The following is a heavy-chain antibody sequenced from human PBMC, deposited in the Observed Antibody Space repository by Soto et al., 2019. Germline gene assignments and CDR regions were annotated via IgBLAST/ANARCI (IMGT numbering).Heavy chain of an antibody. CDR2: IWYDGSNK. CDR1: GFTFSSYG. D-gene: IGHD6-13*01. Sequence: QVQLVESGGGVVQPGRSLRLSCAASGFTFSSYGMHWVRQAPGKGLEWVAVIWYDGSNKYYADSVKGRFTISRDNSKNTLYLQMNSLGAEDTAVYYCARDGGAGKAFSYYYYGMDVWGQGTTVTVSS. CDR3: ARDGGAGKAFSYYYYGMDV. J-gene: IGHJ6*02. V-gene: IGHV3-33*01.